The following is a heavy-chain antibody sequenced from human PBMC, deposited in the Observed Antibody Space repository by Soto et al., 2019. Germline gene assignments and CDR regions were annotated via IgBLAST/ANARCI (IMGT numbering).Heavy chain of an antibody. V-gene: IGHV1-3*01. CDR3: ARVLTAAGFDY. Sequence: ASVKVSCKASGYTFTNYAMHWVRQAPGQRLEWMGWINADNGNTNYAQKLQGRVTMTTDTSTSTAYMELRSLRSDDTAVYYCARVLTAAGFDYWGQGTLVTVSS. J-gene: IGHJ4*02. CDR1: GYTFTNYA. D-gene: IGHD6-13*01. CDR2: INADNGNT.